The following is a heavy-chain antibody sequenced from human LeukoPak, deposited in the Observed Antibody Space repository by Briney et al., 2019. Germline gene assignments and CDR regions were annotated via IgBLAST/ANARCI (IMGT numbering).Heavy chain of an antibody. V-gene: IGHV4-59*01. CDR3: ARDTYYYDSSGSEDNWFDP. J-gene: IGHJ5*02. D-gene: IGHD3-22*01. CDR2: IYYSGST. Sequence: SETLSLTCTVSGGSISSYYWSWIRQPPGKGLEWIGYIYYSGSTNYNPSLKSRVTISVDTSKNQFSLKLSSVTAADTAVYYCARDTYYYDSSGSEDNWFDPWGQGTLVTVSS. CDR1: GGSISSYY.